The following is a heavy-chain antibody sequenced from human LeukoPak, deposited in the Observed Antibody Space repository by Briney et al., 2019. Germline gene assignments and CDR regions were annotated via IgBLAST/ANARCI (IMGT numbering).Heavy chain of an antibody. D-gene: IGHD3-22*01. J-gene: IGHJ4*02. Sequence: ASVKVSCKASGYTFTSYDINWVRQATGQGLEWMGWISAYNGNTNYAQKLQGRVTMTTDTSTSTAYMELRSLRSDDTAVYYCARDRRNYYDSSGSSDYWGQGTLVTVSS. CDR3: ARDRRNYYDSSGSSDY. CDR2: ISAYNGNT. V-gene: IGHV1-18*01. CDR1: GYTFTSYD.